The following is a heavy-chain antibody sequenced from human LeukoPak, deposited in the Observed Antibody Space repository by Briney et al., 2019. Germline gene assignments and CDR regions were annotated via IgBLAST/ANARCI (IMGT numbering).Heavy chain of an antibody. Sequence: PGGSLRLSCAASGFTFSSYWMSWVRQAPGKGLEWVANIKQDGSEKYYVDSVKGRFTISRDNAKNSLYLQMNSLRAEDTAVYYCARDAYDFWSGRYYYYMDVWGKGTTVTVSS. CDR3: ARDAYDFWSGRYYYYMDV. CDR2: IKQDGSEK. D-gene: IGHD3-3*01. CDR1: GFTFSSYW. J-gene: IGHJ6*03. V-gene: IGHV3-7*01.